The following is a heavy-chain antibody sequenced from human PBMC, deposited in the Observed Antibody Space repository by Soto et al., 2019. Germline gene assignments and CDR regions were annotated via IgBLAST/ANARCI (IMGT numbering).Heavy chain of an antibody. D-gene: IGHD6-19*01. CDR3: ARDAARYSSGWYPAYNWFDP. CDR1: GGTLSSYA. J-gene: IGHJ5*02. Sequence: SVTVSCKASGGTLSSYAISWVRQAPGQGLEWMGGIIPIFGTANYAQKFQGRVTITADESTSTAYMELSSLRSEDTAVYYCARDAARYSSGWYPAYNWFDPWGQGTLVTVSS. V-gene: IGHV1-69*13. CDR2: IIPIFGTA.